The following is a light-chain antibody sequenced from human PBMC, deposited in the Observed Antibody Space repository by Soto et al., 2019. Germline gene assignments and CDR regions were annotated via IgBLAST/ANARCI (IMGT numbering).Light chain of an antibody. Sequence: DIQMTQSPSTLSASVGDRVTITCRASQSINRRLAWYQQKPGKAPNLLIYDASTLESGVPARFSGGDSGTEFTLTISSLQPDDFTTFYCQKYNSYPWTFGQGTKVEIK. CDR2: DAS. CDR1: QSINRR. J-gene: IGKJ1*01. CDR3: QKYNSYPWT. V-gene: IGKV1-5*01.